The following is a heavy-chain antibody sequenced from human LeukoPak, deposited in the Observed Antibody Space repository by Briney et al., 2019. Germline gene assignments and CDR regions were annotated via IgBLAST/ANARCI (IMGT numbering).Heavy chain of an antibody. Sequence: GGSLRLSCAASGFTFSSYEMSWVRQAPGKGLEWVSAISGSGGSTYYADSVKGRFTISRDNSKNTLYLQMNSLRAEDTAVYYCAKDNYYDRGGDAFDIWGQGTMVTVSS. J-gene: IGHJ3*02. V-gene: IGHV3-23*01. CDR1: GFTFSSYE. CDR3: AKDNYYDRGGDAFDI. CDR2: ISGSGGST. D-gene: IGHD3-22*01.